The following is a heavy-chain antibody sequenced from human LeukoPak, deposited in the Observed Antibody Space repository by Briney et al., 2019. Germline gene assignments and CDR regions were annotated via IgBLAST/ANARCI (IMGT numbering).Heavy chain of an antibody. CDR2: ISGSGGST. D-gene: IGHD3-3*01. CDR3: AKDGYDFWSGYLQGLYYCYYMDV. Sequence: GGSLRLSCAASGFTFSSYGMSWVRQAPGKGLEWVSAISGSGGSTYYADSVKGRFTISRDNSKNTLYLQMNSLRAEDTALYYCAKDGYDFWSGYLQGLYYCYYMDVWGKGTTVTVSS. CDR1: GFTFSSYG. J-gene: IGHJ6*03. V-gene: IGHV3-23*01.